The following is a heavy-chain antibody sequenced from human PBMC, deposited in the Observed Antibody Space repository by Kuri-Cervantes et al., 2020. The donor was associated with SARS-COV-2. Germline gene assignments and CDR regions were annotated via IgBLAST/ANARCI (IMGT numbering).Heavy chain of an antibody. CDR2: INHRGDT. D-gene: IGHD3-22*01. CDR1: YGTLTGYQ. J-gene: IGHJ6*03. CDR3: ARSINGYFFFYYLDV. V-gene: IGHV4-34*01. Sequence: SETLSLTCALYYGTLTGYQWSWIRQPPGKGLEWIGGINHRGDTYYNPSLEGRVTISRDTSENKFSLRLSSVTAADTAVYYWARSINGYFFFYYLDVWGKGTTVTVSS.